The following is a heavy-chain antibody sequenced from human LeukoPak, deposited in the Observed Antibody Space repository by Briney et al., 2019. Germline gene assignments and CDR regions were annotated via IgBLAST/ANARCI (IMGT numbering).Heavy chain of an antibody. V-gene: IGHV3-73*01. CDR2: IRSKANSYAT. D-gene: IGHD3-9*01. CDR3: TRLAGDEYFDISRGPD. J-gene: IGHJ4*02. Sequence: GGSLRLSCAASGSTLSGSAMHWVRQASGKGLEWVGRIRSKANSYATAYAASVKGRFTISRDDSKNTAYLQMNSLKSEDTAVYYCTRLAGDEYFDISRGPDWGQGTLVTVSS. CDR1: GSTLSGSA.